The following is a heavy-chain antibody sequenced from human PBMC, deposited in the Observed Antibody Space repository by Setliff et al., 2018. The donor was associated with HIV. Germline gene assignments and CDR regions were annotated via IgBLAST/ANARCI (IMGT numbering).Heavy chain of an antibody. CDR2: INVDGSSI. V-gene: IGHV3-74*01. Sequence: PGGSLRLSCAASGFTFTDYWMHWVRQVPGQGLVWVSRINVDGSSISYADSVKGRFTISRDNAKNTLFLQMNSLRAEDTAVYYCARLPQDVRSSMDFWGQGTLVTVSS. CDR3: ARLPQDVRSSMDF. CDR1: GFTFTDYW. D-gene: IGHD6-6*01. J-gene: IGHJ4*02.